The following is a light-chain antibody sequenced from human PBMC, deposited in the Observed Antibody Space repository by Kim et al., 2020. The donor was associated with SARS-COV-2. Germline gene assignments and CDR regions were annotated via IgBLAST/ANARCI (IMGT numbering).Light chain of an antibody. V-gene: IGLV2-8*01. CDR1: SSDVSGYNY. J-gene: IGLJ2*01. CDR3: SSYAGSNNWV. CDR2: EVS. Sequence: QSALTQPPSASGSPGQSVTISCTGSSSDVSGYNYVSWYQQHPGKAPKLMIYEVSKRPSGVPDRFPGSKSGNTASLTVSGLQAEDEADYYCSSYAGSNNWVFGGGTQLTVL.